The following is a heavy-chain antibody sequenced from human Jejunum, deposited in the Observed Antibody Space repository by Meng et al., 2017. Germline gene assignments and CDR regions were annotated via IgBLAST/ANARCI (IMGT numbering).Heavy chain of an antibody. Sequence: SVKVSCKASGGTFSSYAISWVRQAPGQGLEWMGGISPVFGPTNYAQKFQGRVTITTDESTTTGYMELSSLRSEDTAVYYCARVRIVGTTYYFDYWGLGKLVNGAS. V-gene: IGHV1-69*05. D-gene: IGHD1-26*01. CDR1: GGTFSSYA. CDR3: ARVRIVGTTYYFDY. CDR2: ISPVFGPT. J-gene: IGHJ4*02.